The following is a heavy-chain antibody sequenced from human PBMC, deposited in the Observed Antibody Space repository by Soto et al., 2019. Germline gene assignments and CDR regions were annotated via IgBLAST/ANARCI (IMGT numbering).Heavy chain of an antibody. CDR3: ARSDKQQLVRRPIDY. CDR2: ISYDGSNK. J-gene: IGHJ4*02. D-gene: IGHD6-13*01. V-gene: IGHV3-30-3*01. CDR1: GFTFSSYA. Sequence: GSLRLSCAASGFTFSSYAMHWVRQAPGKGLEWVAVISYDGSNKYYADSVKGRLTISRDNSKNTLYLQMNSLRAEDTAVYYCARSDKQQLVRRPIDYWGQGTLVTVSS.